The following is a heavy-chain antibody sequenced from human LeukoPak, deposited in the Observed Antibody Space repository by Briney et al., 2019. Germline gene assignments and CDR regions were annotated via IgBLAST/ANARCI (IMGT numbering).Heavy chain of an antibody. J-gene: IGHJ4*02. CDR2: IYSSGST. V-gene: IGHV4-4*07. Sequence: KTSETLSLTCTVSGGSISSYYWSWIRQPAGKGLEWIGRIYSSGSTTYNPSLKSRVTMSVDTSKNQFSLKVTSVTAADTAVYYCARGPRTSPFDYWGQGTLVTVSS. CDR3: ARGPRTSPFDY. CDR1: GGSISSYY. D-gene: IGHD3/OR15-3a*01.